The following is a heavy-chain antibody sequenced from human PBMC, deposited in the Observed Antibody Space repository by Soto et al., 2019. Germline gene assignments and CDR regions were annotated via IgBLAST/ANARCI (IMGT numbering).Heavy chain of an antibody. Sequence: EVQLVESGGGLVKPGGSLRLSCAACGFTFSSYSMNWVRQAPGKGLEWVSSISSSSSYIYYADSVKGRFTISRDNAKNSLYLQMNSLRAEDTAVYYCARDSSVAASPNWFDPWGQGTLVTVSS. J-gene: IGHJ5*02. CDR3: ARDSSVAASPNWFDP. V-gene: IGHV3-21*01. CDR1: GFTFSSYS. D-gene: IGHD6-6*01. CDR2: ISSSSSYI.